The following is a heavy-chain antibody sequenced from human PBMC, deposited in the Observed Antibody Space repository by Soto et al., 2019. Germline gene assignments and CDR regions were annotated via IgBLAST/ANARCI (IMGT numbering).Heavy chain of an antibody. CDR2: ISEDSGTT. V-gene: IGHV3-23*01. Sequence: PGGSLRVSCATSGFNFNTNVMTWVRQAPGKGLEWVSIISEDSGTTYYADSVKGRFTISRDNSKNTLYLQMNSLRAEDTAVYYCAKTSRAVAGTGIDYWGQGTLVTVSS. D-gene: IGHD6-19*01. CDR1: GFNFNTNV. J-gene: IGHJ4*02. CDR3: AKTSRAVAGTGIDY.